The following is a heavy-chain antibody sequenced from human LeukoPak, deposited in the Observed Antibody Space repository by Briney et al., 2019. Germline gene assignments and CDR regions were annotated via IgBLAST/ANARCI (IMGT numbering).Heavy chain of an antibody. V-gene: IGHV3-23*01. CDR2: IRGSGTTT. CDR3: AKGSRTYPPNFDY. CDR1: GFTFSSYA. J-gene: IGHJ4*02. Sequence: GGSLRLSCAASGFTFSSYAMSWVRQAPGKGLEWVSGIRGSGTTTYYADSVKGRFTVSRDNSKNTLYLQMNSLRAEDTAVYYCAKGSRTYPPNFDYWGQGTLVTVSS.